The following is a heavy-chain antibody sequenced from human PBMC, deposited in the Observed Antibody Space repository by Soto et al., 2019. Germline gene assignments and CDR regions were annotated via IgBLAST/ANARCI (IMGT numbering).Heavy chain of an antibody. V-gene: IGHV3-48*01. CDR1: GFTFSSCG. J-gene: IGHJ4*02. CDR2: ISSGSSTI. D-gene: IGHD3-10*01. Sequence: EVQLVESGGGLVQPGGSLRLSCAASGFTFSSCGMNWVRQAPGQGLEWISYISSGSSTIYYADIVKGRFTISRDNAKNLLYLQMNSLRAEDTAVYYCARESVTSVRGVREPFDYWGQGTLVTVFS. CDR3: ARESVTSVRGVREPFDY.